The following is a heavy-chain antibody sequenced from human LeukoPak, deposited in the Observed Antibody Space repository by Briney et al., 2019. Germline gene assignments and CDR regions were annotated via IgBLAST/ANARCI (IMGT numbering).Heavy chain of an antibody. J-gene: IGHJ4*02. CDR3: ARAGYYYDSSGYGYFDY. Sequence: PSETLSLTCTVSGGSISSYYWSWIRQPPGKGLEWIGYIYYSGSTNCNPSLKSRVTISVDTSKNQFSLKLSFVTAADTAVYYCARAGYYYDSSGYGYFDYWGQGTLVTVSS. CDR1: GGSISSYY. D-gene: IGHD3-22*01. CDR2: IYYSGST. V-gene: IGHV4-59*12.